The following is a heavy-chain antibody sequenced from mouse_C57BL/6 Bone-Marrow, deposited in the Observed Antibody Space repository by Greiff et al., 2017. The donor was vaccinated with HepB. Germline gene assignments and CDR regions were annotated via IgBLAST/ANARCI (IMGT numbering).Heavy chain of an antibody. V-gene: IGHV5-4*03. Sequence: DVMLVESGGGLVKPGGSLKLSCAASGFTFSSYAMSWVRQTPEKRLEWVATISDGGSYTYYPDNVKGRFTISRDNAKNKLYLQMSHLKSEDTAMYYCARAGYPYFDYWGQGTTLTVSS. CDR3: ARAGYPYFDY. CDR2: ISDGGSYT. D-gene: IGHD2-2*01. J-gene: IGHJ2*01. CDR1: GFTFSSYA.